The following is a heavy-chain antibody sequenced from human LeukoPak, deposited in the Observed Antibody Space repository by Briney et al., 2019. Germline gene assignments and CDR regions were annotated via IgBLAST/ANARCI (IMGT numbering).Heavy chain of an antibody. V-gene: IGHV3-9*01. CDR1: GFTFNDFA. CDR2: ISWNSGRI. Sequence: GGSLRLSCAASGFTFNDFAMHWVRLTPGKGLEWVSSISWNSGRIAYADSVKGRFTISRDNAENSLYLQMNSLRIEDTAFYYCVKDGGDYGDYSYYFDYWGQGTLVTVSS. CDR3: VKDGGDYGDYSYYFDY. D-gene: IGHD4-17*01. J-gene: IGHJ4*02.